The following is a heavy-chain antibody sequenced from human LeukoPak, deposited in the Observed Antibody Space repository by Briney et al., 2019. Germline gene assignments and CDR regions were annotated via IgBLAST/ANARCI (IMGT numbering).Heavy chain of an antibody. D-gene: IGHD4-17*01. CDR2: ISRTGITT. CDR3: AKGRAYGDYADV. V-gene: IGHV3-23*01. Sequence: PGGSLRLSCAISGFTFSNYAMSWVRQAPGKGLEWVAAISRTGITTYYADSVRGRFIISRDNSKNTLYLQMNSLRAEDTAVYYCAKGRAYGDYADVWAKGTTVTVSS. J-gene: IGHJ6*04. CDR1: GFTFSNYA.